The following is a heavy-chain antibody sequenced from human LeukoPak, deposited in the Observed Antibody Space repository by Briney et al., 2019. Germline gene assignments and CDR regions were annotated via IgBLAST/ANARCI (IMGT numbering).Heavy chain of an antibody. CDR1: GGSISSDY. D-gene: IGHD5-24*01. V-gene: IGHV4-59*01. CDR2: IHYSGST. CDR3: ARDVEMATPWYFGMDV. J-gene: IGHJ6*02. Sequence: SEALSLTCTVSGGSISSDYWGWIRQPPGKGLEWIGYIHYSGSTNYNPSLKSRVTISVDMSKTQFSLRLRSVTVADTAVYYCARDVEMATPWYFGMDVWGQGTTVTVSS.